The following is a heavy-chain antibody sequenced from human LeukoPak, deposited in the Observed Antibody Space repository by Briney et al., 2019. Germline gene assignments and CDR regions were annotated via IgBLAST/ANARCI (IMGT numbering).Heavy chain of an antibody. CDR1: GGSISSSSYY. Sequence: ASETLSLTCTVSGGSISSSSYYWGWIRQPPGKGLEWIGSIYYSGSTYYNPSLKSRVTISVDTSKNQFSLKLSSVTAADTAVYYCARIKPQDIVVVPAAIGYYFDYWGQGTLVTVSS. CDR3: ARIKPQDIVVVPAAIGYYFDY. D-gene: IGHD2-2*01. V-gene: IGHV4-39*07. CDR2: IYYSGST. J-gene: IGHJ4*02.